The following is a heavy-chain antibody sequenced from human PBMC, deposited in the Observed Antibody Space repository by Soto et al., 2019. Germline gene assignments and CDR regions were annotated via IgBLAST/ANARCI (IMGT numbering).Heavy chain of an antibody. V-gene: IGHV3-48*03. Sequence: EVQLVESGGGLVQPGGSLRLCCAASGFTFSNHEMNWVRQAPGKGLEWVSYISSSGSTKYYADSVKGRCTISRDKDYYSLCLHMNSLRGEVTGVYYGERKPIIEQFYGMDVWGQGTSVTV. CDR1: GFTFSNHE. CDR2: ISSSGSTK. D-gene: IGHD3-3*01. J-gene: IGHJ6*02. CDR3: ERKPIIEQFYGMDV.